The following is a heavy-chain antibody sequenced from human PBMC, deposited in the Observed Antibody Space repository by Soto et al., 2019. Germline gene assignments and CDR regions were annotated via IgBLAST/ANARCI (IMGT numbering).Heavy chain of an antibody. CDR3: GRQQLVYYFDY. CDR2: IYYSGST. V-gene: IGHV4-39*01. D-gene: IGHD6-13*01. Sequence: QLQLQESGPGLVKPSETLSLTCTVSGGSISSSSYYWGWIRQPPGKGLEWIGSIYYSGSTYYNPSLRSRGAIAVDTSKNQCSLTLSSVTAASTAVYYCGRQQLVYYFDYWGQGTLVTVSS. J-gene: IGHJ4*02. CDR1: GGSISSSSYY.